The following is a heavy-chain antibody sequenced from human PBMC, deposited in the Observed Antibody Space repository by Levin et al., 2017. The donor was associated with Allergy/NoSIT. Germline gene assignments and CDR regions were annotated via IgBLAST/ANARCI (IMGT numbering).Heavy chain of an antibody. D-gene: IGHD1-14*01. J-gene: IGHJ4*02. V-gene: IGHV3-11*01. CDR3: ARVGNHGDLDY. CDR2: ITNGGGTI. CDR1: GFTFSHYY. Sequence: GESLKISCAASGFTFSHYYMTWIRQAPGKGLEWVSSITNGGGTIYDADSVKGRFTISRDTAKNSLNLQMNSLRDDDTAVYYCARVGNHGDLDYWGQGTLVTVSS.